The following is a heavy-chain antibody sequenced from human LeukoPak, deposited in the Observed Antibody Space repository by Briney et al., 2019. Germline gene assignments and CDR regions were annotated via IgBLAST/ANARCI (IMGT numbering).Heavy chain of an antibody. D-gene: IGHD3-9*01. CDR3: AREAPTILGAFDM. J-gene: IGHJ3*02. V-gene: IGHV1-18*01. Sequence: ASMKVSCKASGYTFTSYGISWVRQAPGQGLEWMGWISAYNGNTHYAQKFQGRVTMTTDTSTSTASMELRSLRSDDTAVYYCAREAPTILGAFDMWGQGTMVTVSS. CDR2: ISAYNGNT. CDR1: GYTFTSYG.